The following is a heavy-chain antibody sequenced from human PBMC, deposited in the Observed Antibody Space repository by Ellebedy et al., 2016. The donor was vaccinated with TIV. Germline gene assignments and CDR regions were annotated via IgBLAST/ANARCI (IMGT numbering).Heavy chain of an antibody. CDR3: AKDGNGEGWLDP. CDR2: IWYDGSHT. D-gene: IGHD4-17*01. Sequence: GESLKISCAASGFTFNFYAMHWVRQAPGKGLEWVAFIWYDGSHTSHADSVKGRFTISRDNSDNTLYLQMNNLRAEDTAVYYCAKDGNGEGWLDPWGQGTLVTVSS. CDR1: GFTFNFYA. V-gene: IGHV3-33*03. J-gene: IGHJ5*02.